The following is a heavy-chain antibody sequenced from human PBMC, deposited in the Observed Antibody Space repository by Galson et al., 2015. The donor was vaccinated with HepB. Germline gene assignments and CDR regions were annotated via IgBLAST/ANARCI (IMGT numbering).Heavy chain of an antibody. D-gene: IGHD3-10*01. CDR3: AKDRSGFPTRRSSVFDI. Sequence: SLRLSCAGSGFTFSDYAMTWVRQAPGKGLEWVSLFGGIDDRADLADSVKGRFTISRDNSKNTLYLQMKSLRVEDTAVYYCAKDRSGFPTRRSSVFDIWGQGTMVTVSS. CDR2: FGGIDDRA. J-gene: IGHJ3*02. V-gene: IGHV3-23*01. CDR1: GFTFSDYA.